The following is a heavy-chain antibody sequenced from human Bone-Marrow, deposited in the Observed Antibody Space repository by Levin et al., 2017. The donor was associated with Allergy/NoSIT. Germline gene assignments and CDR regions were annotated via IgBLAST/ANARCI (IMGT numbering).Heavy chain of an antibody. CDR1: GGTFSSYA. V-gene: IGHV1-69*13. Sequence: SVKVSCKASGGTFSSYAISWVRQAPGQGLEWMGGIIPIFGTANYAQKFQGRVTITADESTSTAYMELSSLRSEDTAGYYCARDLPGYCSSTSCSRWFDPWGQGTLVTVSA. CDR2: IIPIFGTA. J-gene: IGHJ5*02. CDR3: ARDLPGYCSSTSCSRWFDP. D-gene: IGHD2-2*01.